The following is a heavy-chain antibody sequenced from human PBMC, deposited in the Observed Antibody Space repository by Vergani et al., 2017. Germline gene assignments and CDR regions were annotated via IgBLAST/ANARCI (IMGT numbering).Heavy chain of an antibody. CDR2: IWYEGSNK. D-gene: IGHD6-19*01. V-gene: IGHV3-33*01. CDR3: AREVAVAGTRSYYYYGIDV. Sequence: QVQLVESGGGVVQPGRSLRLSCAASGFTFSSYGMHWVRQAPGKGLEWVAVIWYEGSNKYYADSLKCRFTISRDNSKNTLYLQMNSLRAENTAVYYCAREVAVAGTRSYYYYGIDVWGQGTTVTVSS. J-gene: IGHJ6*02. CDR1: GFTFSSYG.